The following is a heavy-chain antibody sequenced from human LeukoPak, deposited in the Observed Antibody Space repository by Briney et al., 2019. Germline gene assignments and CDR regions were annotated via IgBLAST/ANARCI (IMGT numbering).Heavy chain of an antibody. Sequence: GESLQISCKGSGYSFTSCWIGWVRQMPGKGLEWMGIIYPGDSDTRYSPSFQGQVTISADKSISTAYLQWSSLKASDTAMYYCARKGYYYDSSGYWSDAFDIWGQGTMVTVSS. CDR2: IYPGDSDT. CDR1: GYSFTSCW. V-gene: IGHV5-51*01. D-gene: IGHD3-22*01. J-gene: IGHJ3*02. CDR3: ARKGYYYDSSGYWSDAFDI.